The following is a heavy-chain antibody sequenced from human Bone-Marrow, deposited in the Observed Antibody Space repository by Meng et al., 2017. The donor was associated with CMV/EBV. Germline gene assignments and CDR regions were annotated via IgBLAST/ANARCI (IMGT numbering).Heavy chain of an antibody. D-gene: IGHD3-22*01. CDR1: GFIFSSFD. V-gene: IGHV3-7*01. J-gene: IGHJ3*02. CDR2: IKQDGSEK. CDR3: AITTLVAAFDI. Sequence: GGSLRLSCVTSGFIFSSFDMHWVRQAPGKGLEWVANIKQDGSEKYYVDSVKGRFTISRDNAKNSLYLQMNSLRAEDTAVYYCAITTLVAAFDIWGQGTMVNVSS.